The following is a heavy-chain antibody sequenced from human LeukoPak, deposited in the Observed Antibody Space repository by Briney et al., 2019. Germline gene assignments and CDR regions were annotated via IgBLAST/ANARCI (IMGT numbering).Heavy chain of an antibody. CDR2: IYYSGST. J-gene: IGHJ6*01. CDR1: GGSISSYY. V-gene: IGHV4-59*08. D-gene: IGHD6-6*01. Sequence: TSETLSLTCTVSGGSISSYYWSWIRQPPGKGLEWIGYIYYSGSTNYNPSLKSRVTISVDTSKNQFSLKLSSVTAADTAVYYCGIVAARTGHYGMDVWGQETTVPVSS. CDR3: GIVAARTGHYGMDV.